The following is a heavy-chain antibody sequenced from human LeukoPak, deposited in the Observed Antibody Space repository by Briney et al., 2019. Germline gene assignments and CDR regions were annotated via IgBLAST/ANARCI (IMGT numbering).Heavy chain of an antibody. CDR2: INPNSGGT. V-gene: IGHV1-2*02. CDR1: GYTFTGYY. Sequence: ASVKVSCKASGYTFTGYYMHWVRQAPGQGLEWMGWINPNSGGTNYAQKFQGRVTMTRDTSISTAYMELSRLRSDDTAVYYCARDLGYNPYWYFDLWGRGTLVTVPS. CDR3: ARDLGYNPYWYFDL. D-gene: IGHD5-24*01. J-gene: IGHJ2*01.